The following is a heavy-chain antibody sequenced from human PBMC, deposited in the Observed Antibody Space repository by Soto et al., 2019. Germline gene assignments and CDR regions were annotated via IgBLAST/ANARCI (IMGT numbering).Heavy chain of an antibody. CDR3: ARDREYQLLDRYYYYGMDV. J-gene: IGHJ6*02. CDR2: ISYDGSNK. CDR1: GFTFSSYA. V-gene: IGHV3-30-3*01. Sequence: HPGGSLRLSCAASGFTFSSYAMHWVRQAPGKGLEWVAVISYDGSNKYYADSVKGRFTISRDNSKNTLYLQMNSLRAEDTAVYYCARDREYQLLDRYYYYGMDVWGQGTTVTVSS. D-gene: IGHD2-2*02.